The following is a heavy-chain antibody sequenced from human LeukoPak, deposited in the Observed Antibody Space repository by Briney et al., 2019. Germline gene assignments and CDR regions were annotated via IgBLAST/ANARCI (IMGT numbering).Heavy chain of an antibody. V-gene: IGHV4-39*07. Sequence: SETLSLTCTVSGGSISSYYWGWIRQPPGKGLEWIGSIYYSGSTYYNPSLKSRVTISVDTSKNQFSLTLSSVTAADTAVYYCARQGLVGATDYWGQGTLVTVSP. CDR3: ARQGLVGATDY. J-gene: IGHJ4*02. D-gene: IGHD1-26*01. CDR1: GGSISSYY. CDR2: IYYSGST.